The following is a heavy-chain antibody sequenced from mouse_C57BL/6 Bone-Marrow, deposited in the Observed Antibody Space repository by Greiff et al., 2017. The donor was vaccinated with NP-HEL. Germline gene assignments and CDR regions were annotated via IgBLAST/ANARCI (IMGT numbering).Heavy chain of an antibody. V-gene: IGHV1-54*01. CDR1: GYAFTNYL. Sequence: VQLQESGAELVRPGTSVKVSCKASGYAFTNYLIEWVKQRPGQGLEWIGVINPGSGGTNYNEKFKGKATLTADKSSSTAYMQLSSLTSEDSAVYFCAIPFNTTVVARYYWGQGTTLTVSS. CDR3: AIPFNTTVVARYY. J-gene: IGHJ2*01. D-gene: IGHD1-1*01. CDR2: INPGSGGT.